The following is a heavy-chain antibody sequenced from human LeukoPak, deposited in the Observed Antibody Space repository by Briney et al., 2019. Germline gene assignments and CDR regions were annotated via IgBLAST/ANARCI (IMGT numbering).Heavy chain of an antibody. Sequence: GGSLRLSCTFSGLTFHSNWMNWVRQAPGKGLEWVANINPGGNEIRSVDSVKGRSIISRDNAKNSLDLQMSSLRVEDTAVYYCMCWGTDNHWGQGILVTVSS. V-gene: IGHV3-7*01. J-gene: IGHJ4*02. CDR1: GLTFHSNW. D-gene: IGHD7-27*01. CDR2: INPGGNEI. CDR3: MCWGTDNH.